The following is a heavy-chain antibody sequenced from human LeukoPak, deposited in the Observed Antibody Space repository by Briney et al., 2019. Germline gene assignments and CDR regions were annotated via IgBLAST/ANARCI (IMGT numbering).Heavy chain of an antibody. D-gene: IGHD6-19*01. Sequence: ASVKVSCKASGYTFTGYYMHWVRQAPGQGLEWMGIINPSGGSTSYAQKFQGRVTMTRDMSTSTVYMELSSLRSEDTAVYYCAREGGSIAVAGPIGLFDYWGQGTLVTVSS. CDR2: INPSGGST. CDR1: GYTFTGYY. J-gene: IGHJ4*02. CDR3: AREGGSIAVAGPIGLFDY. V-gene: IGHV1-46*01.